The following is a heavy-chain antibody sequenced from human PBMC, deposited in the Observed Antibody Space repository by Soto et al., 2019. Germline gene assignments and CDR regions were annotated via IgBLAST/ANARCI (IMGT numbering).Heavy chain of an antibody. CDR1: GFTVSSNY. CDR2: IYSGGST. J-gene: IGHJ4*02. CDR3: ARAGTSSPSLHYFDY. Sequence: GGSLRLSCAASGFTVSSNYMSWVRQAPGKGLEWVSVIYSGGSTYYADSVKGRFTISRHNSKNTLYLQMNSLRAEDTAVYYCARAGTSSPSLHYFDYWGQGTLVTVSS. V-gene: IGHV3-53*04. D-gene: IGHD2-2*01.